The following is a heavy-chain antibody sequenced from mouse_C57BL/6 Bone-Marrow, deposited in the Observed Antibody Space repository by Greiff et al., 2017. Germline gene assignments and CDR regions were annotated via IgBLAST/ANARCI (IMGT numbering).Heavy chain of an antibody. J-gene: IGHJ2*01. V-gene: IGHV1-82*01. D-gene: IGHD4-1*01. CDR1: GYAFSSSW. CDR2: IYPGDGDT. Sequence: VQLQQSGPELVKPGASVKISCKASGYAFSSSWMNWVKQRPGKGLEWIGRIYPGDGDTNYNGKFKGKATLTADKSSSTAYMQLSSLTSEDSAVYYCAITGRFDYWGQGTTLTVSS. CDR3: AITGRFDY.